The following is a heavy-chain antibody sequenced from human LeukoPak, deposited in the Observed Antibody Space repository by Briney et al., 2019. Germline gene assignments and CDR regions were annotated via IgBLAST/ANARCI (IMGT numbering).Heavy chain of an antibody. CDR2: IYYSGST. CDR3: ARVSSAMVTQFDY. CDR1: GGSISSYY. V-gene: IGHV4-59*01. Sequence: PSETLSLTCTVSGGSISSYYWSWTRQPPGKGLEWIGYIYYSGSTNYNPSLKSRVTISVDTSKNQFSLKLSSVTAADTAVYYCARVSSAMVTQFDYWGQGTLVTVSS. J-gene: IGHJ4*02. D-gene: IGHD5-18*01.